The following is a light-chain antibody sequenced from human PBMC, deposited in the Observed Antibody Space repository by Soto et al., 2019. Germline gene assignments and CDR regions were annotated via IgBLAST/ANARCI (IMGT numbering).Light chain of an antibody. Sequence: SYELTQPPSVSVAPGQTARITCGGNNIGGKSVHWYQQKPGQAPALVVYDDSDRPSGIPERISGSNSGNTATLTISRVEVGDEADYYCQVWDSSREHVVFGGGTKLPVL. CDR3: QVWDSSREHVV. J-gene: IGLJ2*01. CDR1: NIGGKS. CDR2: DDS. V-gene: IGLV3-21*02.